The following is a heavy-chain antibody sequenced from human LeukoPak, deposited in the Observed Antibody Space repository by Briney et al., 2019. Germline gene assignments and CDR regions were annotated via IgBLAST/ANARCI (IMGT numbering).Heavy chain of an antibody. V-gene: IGHV4-34*01. CDR1: GGSFSGYY. CDR3: ARRRGMIQLWPYNWLDP. CDR2: INHSGST. J-gene: IGHJ5*02. Sequence: SETLSLTCAVYGGSFSGYYWSWIRQPPGKGLEWIGEINHSGSTNYNPSLKSRVTISVDTSKNQFSLKLSSVTAADTAVYYCARRRGMIQLWPYNWLDPWGQGTLVTVSS. D-gene: IGHD5-18*01.